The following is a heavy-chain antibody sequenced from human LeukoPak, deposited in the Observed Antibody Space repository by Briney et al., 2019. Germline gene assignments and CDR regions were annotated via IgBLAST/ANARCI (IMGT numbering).Heavy chain of an antibody. Sequence: ASVKVSCKASGYTFTSYGISWVRQAPGQGLEWMGWISAYNGNTNYAQKLQGRVTMTTDTSTSTAYMELRSLRSDDTAVYYCARERPVRGYSGYDLDYWGQRTLVTVSS. J-gene: IGHJ4*02. CDR3: ARERPVRGYSGYDLDY. CDR2: ISAYNGNT. D-gene: IGHD5-12*01. V-gene: IGHV1-18*01. CDR1: GYTFTSYG.